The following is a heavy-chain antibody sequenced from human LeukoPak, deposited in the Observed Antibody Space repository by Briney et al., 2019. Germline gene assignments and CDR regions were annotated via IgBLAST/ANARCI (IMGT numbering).Heavy chain of an antibody. CDR1: GFTFDDYA. Sequence: GGSLRISCAASGFTFDDYAMHWVRQAPGKGLEWVSGISWNSRSIGYADSVKGRFTISRDNAKNSLYLQMNSLRAEDTALYYCAKAPGYCSGGSCRQVYYGMDVWGQGTTVTVSS. J-gene: IGHJ6*02. CDR2: ISWNSRSI. V-gene: IGHV3-9*01. CDR3: AKAPGYCSGGSCRQVYYGMDV. D-gene: IGHD2-15*01.